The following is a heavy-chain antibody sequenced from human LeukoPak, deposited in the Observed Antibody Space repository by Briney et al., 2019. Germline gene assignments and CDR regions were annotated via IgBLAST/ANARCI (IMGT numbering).Heavy chain of an antibody. J-gene: IGHJ4*02. Sequence: PGGSLRLSRAASGFTLSGFGMHWVRQAPGKGREWVAILFSDGITQNYADSVRGRFTVSRDTFKKTLYLKMNNVRAEDTAMYYCATNRGNFYNGHLESWGQGTLITVSS. CDR3: ATNRGNFYNGHLES. CDR1: GFTLSGFG. CDR2: LFSDGITQ. V-gene: IGHV3-33*01. D-gene: IGHD1-14*01.